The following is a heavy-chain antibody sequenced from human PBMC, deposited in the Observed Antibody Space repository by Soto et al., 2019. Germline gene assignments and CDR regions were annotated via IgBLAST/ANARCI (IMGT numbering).Heavy chain of an antibody. CDR3: AHRHGGFTWNDGYLDY. J-gene: IGHJ4*02. Sequence: QITLKESGPTLVEPTETLTLTCSFSGFSLTTRPVGVGWIRQPPGKALEWLAVIYWDDDKRYNPSLRSRLTITKDTSKKQVVLTMTYVEPSDTATYYSAHRHGGFTWNDGYLDYWGQGILVTVSS. CDR2: IYWDDDK. D-gene: IGHD1-1*01. CDR1: GFSLTTRPVG. V-gene: IGHV2-5*02.